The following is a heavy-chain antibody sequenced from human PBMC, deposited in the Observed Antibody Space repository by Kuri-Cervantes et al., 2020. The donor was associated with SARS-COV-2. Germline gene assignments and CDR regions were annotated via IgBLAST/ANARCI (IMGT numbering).Heavy chain of an antibody. D-gene: IGHD5-24*01. CDR1: GFTFSSYG. V-gene: IGHV3-30*18. J-gene: IGHJ4*02. Sequence: GESLKISCAASGFTFSSYGMHWVRQAPGKGLEWVAVISYDGSNKYYADSVKGRFTISRDNSKNTLYLQMNSLRAEDTAVYYCAKGSVEMATTYWGQGTLVTVPS. CDR2: ISYDGSNK. CDR3: AKGSVEMATTY.